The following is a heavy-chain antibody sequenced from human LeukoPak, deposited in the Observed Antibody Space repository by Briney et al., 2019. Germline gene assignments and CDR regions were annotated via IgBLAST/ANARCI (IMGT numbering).Heavy chain of an antibody. D-gene: IGHD6-13*01. CDR3: ARGVYIAAAQYAY. V-gene: IGHV4-59*01. CDR1: GGSISSYY. J-gene: IGHJ4*02. CDR2: IYYSGTT. Sequence: PSETLPLTCTVSGGSISSYYWSWIRQPPGKGLEWIGYIYYSGTTNYNPSLKSRVTISVDTSKNRFSLKLSSVTAADTAVYYCARGVYIAAAQYAYWGQGTLVTVSS.